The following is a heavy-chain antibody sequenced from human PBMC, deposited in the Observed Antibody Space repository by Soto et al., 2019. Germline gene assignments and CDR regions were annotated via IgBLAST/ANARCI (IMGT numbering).Heavy chain of an antibody. CDR1: GGSISSSNW. CDR3: ARGLSGSAIYFDY. V-gene: IGHV4-4*02. Sequence: SETLSLTCAVSGGSISSSNWWSWVRQPPGKGLEWIGEIYHSGSTNYNPSLKSRVTISVDKSKNQFSLKLSSVTAADTAVYYCARGLSGSAIYFDYWGQGTLVTVSS. D-gene: IGHD1-26*01. J-gene: IGHJ4*02. CDR2: IYHSGST.